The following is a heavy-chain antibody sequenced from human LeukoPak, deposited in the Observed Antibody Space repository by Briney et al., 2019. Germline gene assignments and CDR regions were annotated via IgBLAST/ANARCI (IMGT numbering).Heavy chain of an antibody. V-gene: IGHV4-39*01. D-gene: IGHD6-19*01. Sequence: WSIYYSGSTYYNPSLKSRVTISVDTSKNQFSLKLSSVTAADTAVYYCARQTSGWYIYYFDYWGQGTLVTVSS. CDR2: IYYSGST. CDR3: ARQTSGWYIYYFDY. J-gene: IGHJ4*02.